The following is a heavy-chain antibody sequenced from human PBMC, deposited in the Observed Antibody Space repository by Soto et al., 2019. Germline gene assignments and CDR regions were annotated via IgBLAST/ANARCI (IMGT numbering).Heavy chain of an antibody. CDR3: XXXXXXXXXVRGVADY. J-gene: IGHJ4*02. V-gene: IGHV3-73*02. CDR2: IRSKANSYAT. CDR1: GFTFSGSA. D-gene: IGHD3-10*01. Sequence: EVQLVESGGGLVQPGGSLKLSCAASGFTFSGSAMHWVRQASGKGLEWVGRIRSKANSYATAYAASVKGRFTISRDDSKXTAYLQXXSLKTEDTAVXYXXXXXXXXXXVRGVADYWGQGTLVTVSS.